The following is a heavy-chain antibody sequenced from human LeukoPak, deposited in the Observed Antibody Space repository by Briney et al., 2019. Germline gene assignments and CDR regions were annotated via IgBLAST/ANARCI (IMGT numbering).Heavy chain of an antibody. V-gene: IGHV3-23*01. D-gene: IGHD1-14*01. CDR1: GFTFSSYA. CDR2: ISDTGGST. J-gene: IGHJ4*02. Sequence: GGSLRLSCAASGFTFSSYAMRWVRQAPGKGLEWVSAISDTGGSTDYADSVKGRFTISRDNSKNTLYLQMNSLRAEDTAVYHCANSPGSAAGYWGQGTLVTVSS. CDR3: ANSPGSAAGY.